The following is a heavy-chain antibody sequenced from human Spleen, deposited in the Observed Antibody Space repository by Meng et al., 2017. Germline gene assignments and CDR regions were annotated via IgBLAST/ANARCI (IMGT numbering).Heavy chain of an antibody. Sequence: QVQLVPSVSEVKKPVASVKVSCKASCYTFTSYGISWVRQAPGQGLEWMGGIITIFGTANYAQKFQGRVTITADESTSTAYMELSSLRSEDTGVYYCARMVAEVACDYWGRGTLVTVFS. V-gene: IGHV1-69*01. CDR2: IITIFGTA. D-gene: IGHD2-15*01. CDR1: CYTFTSYG. CDR3: ARMVAEVACDY. J-gene: IGHJ4*02.